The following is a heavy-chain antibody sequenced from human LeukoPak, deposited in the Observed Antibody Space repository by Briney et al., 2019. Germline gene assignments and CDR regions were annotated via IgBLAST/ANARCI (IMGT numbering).Heavy chain of an antibody. CDR3: AKAPSWYPAYFDY. CDR2: IKKDGSEK. Sequence: GGSLRLSCVASGFSFGTSWMSWVRQAPGKGLEWVANIKKDGSEKYYVDSLEGRFTISRDNAKNTLYLQMNSLRAEDTAVYYCAKAPSWYPAYFDYWGQGTLVTVSS. J-gene: IGHJ4*02. D-gene: IGHD6-13*01. V-gene: IGHV3-7*01. CDR1: GFSFGTSW.